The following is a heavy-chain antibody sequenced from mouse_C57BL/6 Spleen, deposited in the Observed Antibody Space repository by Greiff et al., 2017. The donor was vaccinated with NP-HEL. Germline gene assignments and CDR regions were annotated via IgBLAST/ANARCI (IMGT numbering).Heavy chain of an antibody. V-gene: IGHV1-53*01. J-gene: IGHJ4*01. CDR2: INPSNGGT. CDR3: ARSGVYYDDDESMDY. Sequence: QVQLQQPGTELVKPGASVKLSCKASGYTFTSYWMHWVKQRPGQGLEWIGNINPSNGGTNYNEKFKSKATLTVGKSSSTAYMQLSSLTSEDSAVYYCARSGVYYDDDESMDYWGQGTAVTVSA. CDR1: GYTFTSYW. D-gene: IGHD2-4*01.